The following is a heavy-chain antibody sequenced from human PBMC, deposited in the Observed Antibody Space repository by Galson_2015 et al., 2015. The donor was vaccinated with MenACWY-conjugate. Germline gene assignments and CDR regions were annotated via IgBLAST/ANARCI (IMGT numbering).Heavy chain of an antibody. J-gene: IGHJ4*02. V-gene: IGHV1-69*02. CDR1: GGTFSSYP. CDR3: ATWDSSGRGEN. Sequence: SVKVSCKASGGTFSSYPISWVRQAPGEGLEWMGRIIPLVGIANYAQKFQGRVTLTADKSTSTAYVELSSLRSEDTAVYYCATWDSSGRGENWGQGTLVTVSS. CDR2: IIPLVGIA. D-gene: IGHD6-19*01.